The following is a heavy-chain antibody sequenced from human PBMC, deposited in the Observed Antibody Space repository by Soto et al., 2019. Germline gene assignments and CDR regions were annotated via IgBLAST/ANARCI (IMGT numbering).Heavy chain of an antibody. V-gene: IGHV6-1*01. CDR1: GDSVSSNSAA. Sequence: SQTLSLTCAISGDSVSSNSAAWNWIRQSPSRGLEWLGRTYYRSKWYNDYAVSVKSRITINPDTSKNQFSLQLNSVTPEDTAVYYCARNGYSGYDSEGYYYYYYMDVWGKGTTVTVSS. D-gene: IGHD5-12*01. J-gene: IGHJ6*03. CDR2: TYYRSKWYN. CDR3: ARNGYSGYDSEGYYYYYYMDV.